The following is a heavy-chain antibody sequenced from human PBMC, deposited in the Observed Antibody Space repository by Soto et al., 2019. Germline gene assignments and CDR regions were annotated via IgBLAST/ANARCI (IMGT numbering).Heavy chain of an antibody. J-gene: IGHJ4*02. D-gene: IGHD2-2*01. CDR3: ARGRGCSSSTCYEDK. Sequence: SETLSLTCAVYGGSFSGYYWTWIRQPPGTGLEWIGEINHSGSTNYNPSLKSRVTISVDRSKNQFSLKVTSLTAADTAVYYCARGRGCSSSTCYEDKWGQGTLVTVSS. CDR1: GGSFSGYY. CDR2: INHSGST. V-gene: IGHV4-34*01.